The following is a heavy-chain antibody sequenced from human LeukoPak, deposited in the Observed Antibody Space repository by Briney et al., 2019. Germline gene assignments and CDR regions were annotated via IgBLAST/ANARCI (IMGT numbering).Heavy chain of an antibody. CDR1: GFTFSSYG. V-gene: IGHV3-23*01. CDR3: AKDQHFAISNYDY. CDR2: ISGSGGST. J-gene: IGHJ4*02. D-gene: IGHD2/OR15-2a*01. Sequence: GGTLRLSCAASGFTFSSYGMSWVRQAPGKGLEWVSAISGSGGSTYYADSVKGRFTISRDNSKNTLYLQMHSLRVEDTAVYYCAKDQHFAISNYDYWGQGTLVTVSS.